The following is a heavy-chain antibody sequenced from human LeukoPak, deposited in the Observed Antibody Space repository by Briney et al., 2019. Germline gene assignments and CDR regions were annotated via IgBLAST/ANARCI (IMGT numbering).Heavy chain of an antibody. Sequence: GESLKISCKGSGYIFTNNWIGWVRQMPGKGLEWMGIIYRGDSDTRYSPSFEGQVTISVDKSISTAYLQWSSLKASDTAMYYCARQTRDGSGSRGYSFDFWGQGTLVTVSS. D-gene: IGHD3-10*01. CDR1: GYIFTNNW. CDR2: IYRGDSDT. CDR3: ARQTRDGSGSRGYSFDF. V-gene: IGHV5-51*01. J-gene: IGHJ4*02.